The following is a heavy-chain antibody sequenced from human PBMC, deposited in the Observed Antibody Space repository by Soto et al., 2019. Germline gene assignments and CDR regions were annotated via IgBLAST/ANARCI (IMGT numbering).Heavy chain of an antibody. CDR1: GFTFRKSA. Sequence: EVQLLESGGGLVQPGGSLRLSCAASGFTFRKSAMNWVRQAPGKGLEWVSAIGGSGDRTYYADSVKGRFTISRDNSKNTLHLQMNSLRAEDTAVYYCARERYYYYGMDVWGQGTTVTVSS. CDR2: IGGSGDRT. J-gene: IGHJ6*02. CDR3: ARERYYYYGMDV. V-gene: IGHV3-23*01.